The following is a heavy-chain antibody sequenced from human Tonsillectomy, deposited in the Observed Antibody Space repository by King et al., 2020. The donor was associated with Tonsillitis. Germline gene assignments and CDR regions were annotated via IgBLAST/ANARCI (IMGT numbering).Heavy chain of an antibody. CDR2: MYTSGST. V-gene: IGHV4-61*02. J-gene: IGHJ6*03. CDR3: AGIYCGGDCYSTYYYYYYYMDV. Sequence: QLQESGPGLVKPSQTLSLTCTVSGASISSGSYYWSWIRQPAGKGLEWIGRMYTSGSTNYNPSLKSRVTMSVDTSTNQFSLRLSSVTAADTAVYYCAGIYCGGDCYSTYYYYYYYMDVWGKGTRVTVSS. D-gene: IGHD2-21*02. CDR1: GASISSGSYY.